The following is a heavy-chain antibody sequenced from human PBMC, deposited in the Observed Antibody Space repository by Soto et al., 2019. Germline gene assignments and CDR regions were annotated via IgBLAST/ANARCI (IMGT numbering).Heavy chain of an antibody. J-gene: IGHJ3*02. D-gene: IGHD3-16*01. V-gene: IGHV4-34*12. Sequence: QVQLQQWGAGLLKPSETLSLTCVVYGGSFSDYYWSWIRQPPGKGLEWIGEILHTGNTNYNPSLKSRVTVSVDTSKNQFSLEMNSVTAADTAMYYCARALGSFDIWGQGTMVTVSS. CDR3: ARALGSFDI. CDR2: ILHTGNT. CDR1: GGSFSDYY.